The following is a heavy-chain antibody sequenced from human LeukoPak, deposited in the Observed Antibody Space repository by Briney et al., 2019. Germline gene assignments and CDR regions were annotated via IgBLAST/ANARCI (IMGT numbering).Heavy chain of an antibody. Sequence: ASVKVSCKASGGTFSSYAISWVRQAPGQGLEWMGGIIPIFGTANYAQKFQGRVTITADESTSTAYMELSSLRSEDTAVYYCARDAGVIVVVPAAYRGGNNWFDPWGQGTLVTVSS. J-gene: IGHJ5*02. V-gene: IGHV1-69*13. CDR1: GGTFSSYA. CDR2: IIPIFGTA. D-gene: IGHD2-2*01. CDR3: ARDAGVIVVVPAAYRGGNNWFDP.